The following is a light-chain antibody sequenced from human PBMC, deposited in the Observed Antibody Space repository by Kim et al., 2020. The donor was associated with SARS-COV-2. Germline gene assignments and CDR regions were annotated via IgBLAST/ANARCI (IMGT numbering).Light chain of an antibody. CDR1: QGISSY. CDR3: QQYYSYPPT. J-gene: IGKJ1*01. Sequence: AIRITQSPSSLSASTGDRVTITCRASQGISSYLAWYQQKPGKAPKLLIYAASTLQSGVPSRFSGSGSGTDFTLTISCLQSEDFATYHCQQYYSYPPTFGQGTKVDIK. CDR2: AAS. V-gene: IGKV1-8*01.